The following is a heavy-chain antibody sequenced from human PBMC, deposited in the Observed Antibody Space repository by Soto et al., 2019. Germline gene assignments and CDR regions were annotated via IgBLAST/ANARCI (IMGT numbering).Heavy chain of an antibody. CDR1: GFTFSYSC. Sequence: GGSRRRSCAASGFTFSYSCMSWSRQAPGKGLEWISYITFSGNTVYYADSLKGRFTISRDNAKNSLYLQMNRLRAEDTAVYYCARVSWREKYGMDVWGQGTTVTVSS. CDR2: ITFSGNTV. J-gene: IGHJ6*02. V-gene: IGHV3-11*01. CDR3: ARVSWREKYGMDV.